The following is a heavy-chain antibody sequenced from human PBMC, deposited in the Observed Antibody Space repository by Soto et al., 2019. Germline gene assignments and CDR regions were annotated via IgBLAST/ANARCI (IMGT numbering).Heavy chain of an antibody. J-gene: IGHJ4*02. CDR2: IYYSGST. Sequence: PSETLSLTCTVSGGSISSYYWSWIRQPPGKGLEWIGYIYYSGSTNYNPSLKSRVTISVDTSKNQFSLKLSSVTAADTAVYYCARGYSSSWRHLAYFDYGGQGTLDTVSS. CDR1: GGSISSYY. D-gene: IGHD6-13*01. V-gene: IGHV4-59*01. CDR3: ARGYSSSWRHLAYFDY.